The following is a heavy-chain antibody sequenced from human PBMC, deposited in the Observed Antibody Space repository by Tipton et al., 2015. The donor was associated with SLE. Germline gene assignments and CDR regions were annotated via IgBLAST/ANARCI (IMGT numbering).Heavy chain of an antibody. CDR1: DGSFSGHY. CDR2: INESGST. D-gene: IGHD1-26*01. V-gene: IGHV4-34*01. J-gene: IGHJ4*02. CDR3: ARLDVGASDY. Sequence: TLSLTCAVYDGSFSGHYWTWIRQPPERGLEWIGEINESGSTNYNPSLKSRVTIPVDTSKNQFSLKLSSVTAADTAVYYCARLDVGASDYWGQGTLVTVSS.